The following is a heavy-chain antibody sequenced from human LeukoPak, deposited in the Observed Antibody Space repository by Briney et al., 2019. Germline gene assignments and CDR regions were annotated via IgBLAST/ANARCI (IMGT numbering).Heavy chain of an antibody. V-gene: IGHV5-51*01. Sequence: KHGESLKISCKGSGYTFSSYWIGWVRQMPGKGLEWMGIIYPGDSERKYNPSLQGQVTISADKSISTVYLQWSSLKASDTAIYYCARIEGSTFDYWGQGTLVTVSS. CDR1: GYTFSSYW. J-gene: IGHJ4*02. CDR2: IYPGDSER. CDR3: ARIEGSTFDY.